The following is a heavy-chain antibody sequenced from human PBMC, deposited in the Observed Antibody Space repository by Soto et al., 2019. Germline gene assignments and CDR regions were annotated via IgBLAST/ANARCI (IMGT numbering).Heavy chain of an antibody. CDR3: EQTTGWPGFDL. V-gene: IGHV3-53*01. Sequence: EVQLVESGGGLIQPGGSLRLSCAASGFAVSSKYMTWGRQAPGKGLEWVSVIYGGGTTYYADTVKGRFTISRETSKNTLYLQTSSLSAEYTAVDFCEQTTGWPGFDLWGQGTLVTVSS. CDR2: IYGGGTT. J-gene: IGHJ4*02. D-gene: IGHD6-19*01. CDR1: GFAVSSKY.